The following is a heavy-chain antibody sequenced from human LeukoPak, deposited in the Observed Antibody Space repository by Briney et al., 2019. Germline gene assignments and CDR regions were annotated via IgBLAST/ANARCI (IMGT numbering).Heavy chain of an antibody. Sequence: SETLSLTCTVSGGSISSGSYYWSWIRQPAGKGLEWIGRIYTSGSTNYNPSLKSRVTMSVDTSKNQFPLKLSSVTAADTAVYYCARMAPPTKLLWFGEFHYYYYYMDVWGKGTTVTISS. CDR2: IYTSGST. V-gene: IGHV4-61*02. D-gene: IGHD3-10*01. J-gene: IGHJ6*03. CDR3: ARMAPPTKLLWFGEFHYYYYYMDV. CDR1: GGSISSGSYY.